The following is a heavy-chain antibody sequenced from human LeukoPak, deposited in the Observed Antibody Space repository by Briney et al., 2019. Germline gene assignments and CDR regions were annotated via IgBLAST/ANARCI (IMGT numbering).Heavy chain of an antibody. V-gene: IGHV1-69*04. D-gene: IGHD5-18*01. J-gene: IGHJ4*02. Sequence: SVKVSCKASGGTFSSYAISWVRQAPGQGLEWMGRIIPILGIANYAQKFQGRVTITADKSTSTAFMELSSLRSEDTAVYYCARGYTYGDYWGQGTLVTVSS. CDR2: IIPILGIA. CDR1: GGTFSSYA. CDR3: ARGYTYGDY.